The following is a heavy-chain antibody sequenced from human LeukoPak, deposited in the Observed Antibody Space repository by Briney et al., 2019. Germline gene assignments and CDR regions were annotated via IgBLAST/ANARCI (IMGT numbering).Heavy chain of an antibody. CDR1: GFTFSNFG. CDR3: AKDGHDILTGYQNHYYMDV. Sequence: GGSLRFSCAASGFTFSNFGMHWVRQAPGKGLEWVALIRHDGNNKYYGDSVKGRFTISRDNSKNILFVQMSSLRPEDTAVYFCAKDGHDILTGYQNHYYMDVWGKGTTVTVSS. J-gene: IGHJ6*03. V-gene: IGHV3-30*02. CDR2: IRHDGNNK. D-gene: IGHD3-9*01.